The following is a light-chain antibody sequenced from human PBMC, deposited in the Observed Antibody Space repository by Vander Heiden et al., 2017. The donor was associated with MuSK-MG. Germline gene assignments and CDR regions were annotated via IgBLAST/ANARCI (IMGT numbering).Light chain of an antibody. CDR3: QQDNSYSLT. Sequence: DIQMTQSPSTLSASVGDRVTITCRASQSISSWLAWYQQKPGKAPKLLIYDASSLESGVPSRFNGSGSGTEFTLTISSLQPDDFATYYCQQDNSYSLTFGGGTKVEIK. V-gene: IGKV1-5*01. CDR2: DAS. J-gene: IGKJ4*01. CDR1: QSISSW.